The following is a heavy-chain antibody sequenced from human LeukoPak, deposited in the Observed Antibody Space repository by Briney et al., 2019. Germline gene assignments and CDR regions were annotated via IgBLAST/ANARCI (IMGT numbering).Heavy chain of an antibody. CDR1: GFTFSRYW. J-gene: IGHJ4*02. Sequence: PGGSLRLSCAASGFTFSRYWMHWVHQAPGKGLVWVSRISTAGSTTDYADSVKGRFTISRDNAKDTLYLQMNSLRAEDTAVYFCARPPENTYTYTLDYWSQGTLVTVSS. D-gene: IGHD3-16*01. V-gene: IGHV3-74*01. CDR2: ISTAGSTT. CDR3: ARPPENTYTYTLDY.